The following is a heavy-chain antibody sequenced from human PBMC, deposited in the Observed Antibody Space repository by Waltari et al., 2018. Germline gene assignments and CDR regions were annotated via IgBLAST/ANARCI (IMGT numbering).Heavy chain of an antibody. CDR2: LYHSGSN. CDR3: ARVNSTFSDY. V-gene: IGHV4-4*02. D-gene: IGHD5-18*01. J-gene: IGHJ4*02. CDR1: GGSIRSRNW. Sequence: QVQLQESGPGLVKPSGTLSLTCAVSGGSIRSRNWWRWFRQHPGTGLEWSGALYHSGSNNYNPSLKSRVTRSVDKSKNQFSLKLSSVTAEDTAVYYCARVNSTFSDYWGQGTLVTVSS.